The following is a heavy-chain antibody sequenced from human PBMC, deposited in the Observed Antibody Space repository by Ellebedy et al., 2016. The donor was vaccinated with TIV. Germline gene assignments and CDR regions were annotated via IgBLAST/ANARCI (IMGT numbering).Heavy chain of an antibody. CDR1: GFTFSSYA. CDR3: AKGHYGSGSYYTEAYYYYGMDV. J-gene: IGHJ6*02. CDR2: ISGSGGST. D-gene: IGHD3-10*01. Sequence: GGSLRLSXAASGFTFSSYAMSWVRQAPGKGLEWVSAISGSGGSTYYADSVKGRFTISRDNSKNTLYLQMNSLRAEDTAVYYCAKGHYGSGSYYTEAYYYYGMDVWGQGTTVTVSS. V-gene: IGHV3-23*01.